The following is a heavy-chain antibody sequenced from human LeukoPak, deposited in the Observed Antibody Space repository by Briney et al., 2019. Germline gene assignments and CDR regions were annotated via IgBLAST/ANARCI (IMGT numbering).Heavy chain of an antibody. D-gene: IGHD1-26*01. J-gene: IGHJ3*02. CDR1: GGSFSGYY. CDR3: ASSPGRGDI. CDR2: INHSGST. V-gene: IGHV4-34*01. Sequence: SETLSLTCAVYGGSFSGYYWSWIRQPPGKGLELIGEINHSGSTNYNPSLKSRVTISVDTSKNQFSLKLSSVTAADTAVYYCASSPGRGDIWGQGTMVTVSS.